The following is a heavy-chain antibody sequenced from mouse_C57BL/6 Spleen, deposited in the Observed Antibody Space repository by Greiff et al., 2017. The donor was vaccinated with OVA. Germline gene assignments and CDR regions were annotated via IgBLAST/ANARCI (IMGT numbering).Heavy chain of an antibody. D-gene: IGHD2-5*01. J-gene: IGHJ2*01. V-gene: IGHV1-39*01. CDR1: GYSFTDYN. Sequence: VHVKQSGPELVKPGASVKISCKASGYSFTDYNMNWVKQSNGKSLEWIGVINPNYGTTSYNQKFKGKATLTVDQSSSTAYMQLNSLTSEDSAVYYCARYWEAGSNLDYWGQGTTLTVSS. CDR3: ARYWEAGSNLDY. CDR2: INPNYGTT.